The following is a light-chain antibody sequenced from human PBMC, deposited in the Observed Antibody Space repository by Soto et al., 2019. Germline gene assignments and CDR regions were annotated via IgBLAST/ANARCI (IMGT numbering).Light chain of an antibody. CDR2: KND. Sequence: QPVLTQPPSASGTPGQRVTISCSGSSSNIGSNTVNWFQQIPGTAPQLLIYKNDQRPSGVPDRFSGSKSGTSASLAIGGLQSDDEADYYCQAYDYSLTASVFGGGTKLTVL. CDR1: SSNIGSNT. V-gene: IGLV1-44*01. J-gene: IGLJ3*02. CDR3: QAYDYSLTASV.